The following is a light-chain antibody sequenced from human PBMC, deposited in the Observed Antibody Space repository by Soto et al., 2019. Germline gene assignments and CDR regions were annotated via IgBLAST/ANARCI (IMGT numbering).Light chain of an antibody. Sequence: VLTQSPATLSLSPGERATLSCRASQSVSIYLAWYQQKPGQAPRLLIYGASSRATGVPDRFSGGGSGTDFTLTISILEPEDLGVYYCQHYGQTFGPGTKVDIK. J-gene: IGKJ1*01. CDR3: QHYGQT. CDR2: GAS. CDR1: QSVSIY. V-gene: IGKV3-20*01.